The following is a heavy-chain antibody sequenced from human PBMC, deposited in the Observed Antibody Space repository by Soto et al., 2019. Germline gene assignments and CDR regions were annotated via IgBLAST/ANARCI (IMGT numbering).Heavy chain of an antibody. D-gene: IGHD2-21*01. CDR2: ISNNGSNT. CDR3: AKQFRLNDY. Sequence: GGSLRLSCAAAGVTCSSYAMHWVRQAPGKGLEWVSVISNNGSNTYYADSVKGRFTISRDNSKNTLYLQMNTLRAEDTAIYYCAKQFRLNDYWGQGTLVTVSS. J-gene: IGHJ4*02. CDR1: GVTCSSYA. V-gene: IGHV3-30*04.